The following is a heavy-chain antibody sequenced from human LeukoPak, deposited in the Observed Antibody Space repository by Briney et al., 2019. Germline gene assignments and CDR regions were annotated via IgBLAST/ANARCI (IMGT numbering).Heavy chain of an antibody. CDR2: INQDGSWK. CDR1: GFTFGSYW. J-gene: IGHJ4*02. CDR3: TRDVQGDGHYIVYY. D-gene: IGHD3-3*01. Sequence: GGSLRLSCAASGFTFGSYWMSWVRQAPGKGPEWVANINQDGSWKYYLDSVKGRFTISRDNAKNSLYLQMNSLRAEDTAVYYCTRDVQGDGHYIVYYWGQGTLVTVSS. V-gene: IGHV3-7*01.